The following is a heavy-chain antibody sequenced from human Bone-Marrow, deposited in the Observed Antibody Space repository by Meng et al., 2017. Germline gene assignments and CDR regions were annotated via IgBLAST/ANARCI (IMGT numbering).Heavy chain of an antibody. D-gene: IGHD4-23*01. Sequence: SGPTLVKPTQTLTLTCTFSGFSLSTSGMRVSWIRQPPGKALGWLARIDWDDDKFYSTSLKTRLTISKDTSKNQVVLTMTNMDPVDTATYYCARIHPRYGGFDYWGQGTLVTVSS. CDR1: GFSLSTSGMR. CDR2: IDWDDDK. V-gene: IGHV2-70*04. J-gene: IGHJ4*02. CDR3: ARIHPRYGGFDY.